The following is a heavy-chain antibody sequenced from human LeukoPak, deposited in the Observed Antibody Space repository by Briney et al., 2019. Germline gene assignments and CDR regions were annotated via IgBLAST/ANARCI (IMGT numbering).Heavy chain of an antibody. CDR3: AREVTTVASYYFDY. CDR1: GGSISSGDYY. Sequence: SQTLSLTCTVSGGSISSGDYYWSWIHQPPGKGLEWIGYFYYSGSTYYNPSLKSRVTISVDRSKNQFSLKLSSVTAADTAVYYCAREVTTVASYYFDYRGQGTLVTVSS. V-gene: IGHV4-30-4*01. D-gene: IGHD4-17*01. CDR2: FYYSGST. J-gene: IGHJ4*02.